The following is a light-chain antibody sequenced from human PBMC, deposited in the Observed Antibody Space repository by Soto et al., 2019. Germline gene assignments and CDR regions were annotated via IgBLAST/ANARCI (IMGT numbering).Light chain of an antibody. CDR2: GNS. Sequence: QSVLTQPPSVSGAPGQRVTISCTGSSSNIGAGYDVHWYQQLPGTAPKLLIYGNSNRPSGVPDRFSGSKSGTSASLAITGLQAEDEADYYCQSYDCSLSVSRYVFGTGTKLTVL. CDR1: SSNIGAGYD. V-gene: IGLV1-40*01. J-gene: IGLJ1*01. CDR3: QSYDCSLSVSRYV.